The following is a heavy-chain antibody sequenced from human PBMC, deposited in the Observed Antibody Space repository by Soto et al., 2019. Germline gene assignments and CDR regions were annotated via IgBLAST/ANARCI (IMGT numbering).Heavy chain of an antibody. D-gene: IGHD5-18*01. CDR3: ARLSYSYGSYYFDY. V-gene: IGHV1-18*01. CDR2: ISAYNGNT. J-gene: IGHJ4*02. Sequence: ASVKVSCKASGYTFTSYGISWVRQAPGQGLEWMGWISAYNGNTNYAQKLQGRVTMTTDTSTSTAYMELRSLRSDDTAVYYCARLSYSYGSYYFDYWGQGTLVTVSS. CDR1: GYTFTSYG.